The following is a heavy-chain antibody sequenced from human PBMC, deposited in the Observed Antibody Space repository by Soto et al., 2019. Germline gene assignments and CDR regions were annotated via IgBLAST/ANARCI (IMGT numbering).Heavy chain of an antibody. CDR3: ARGGGFDSSGPFAP. V-gene: IGHV4-31*03. D-gene: IGHD3-22*01. CDR1: GGTISDGXCC. Sequence: SPTCRVPGGTISDGXCCRGWIGHNSGKGLEWIGYIYYSLXTFYNPSLKTRFTXSVDTSKNQLSLKLSSVTAADTAVYYCARGGGFDSSGPFAPWGKGSLV. CDR2: IYYSLXT. J-gene: IGHJ5*02.